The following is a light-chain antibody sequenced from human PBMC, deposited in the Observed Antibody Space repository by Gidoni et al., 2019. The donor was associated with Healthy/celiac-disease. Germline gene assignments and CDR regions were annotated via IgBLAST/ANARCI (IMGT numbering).Light chain of an antibody. CDR2: GAS. Sequence: EIVLTQSPGTLSLSPGDRATLSCRASQSVSSSYLAWYQQKPGQAPRLLIYGASSRAPGIPDRFSGSGSGTDFTLTISRLEAEDFAVYYCQQYGSSPLTFGGGTKVEIK. CDR3: QQYGSSPLT. J-gene: IGKJ4*01. V-gene: IGKV3-20*01. CDR1: QSVSSSY.